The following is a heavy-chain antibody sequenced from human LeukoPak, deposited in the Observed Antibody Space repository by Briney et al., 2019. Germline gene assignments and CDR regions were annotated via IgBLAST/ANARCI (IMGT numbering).Heavy chain of an antibody. CDR2: ISWNSGRI. J-gene: IGHJ4*02. CDR1: GFTFDDYA. CDR3: AKEGTLYYFDY. V-gene: IGHV3-9*01. Sequence: GGSLRLSCAVSGFTFDDYAMHWVRQAPGKGLEWVSSISWNSGRIGYADSVMGRFTISRDNAKNSLYLQMNSLRPEDTALYFCAKEGTLYYFDYWGQGTLVTVSP.